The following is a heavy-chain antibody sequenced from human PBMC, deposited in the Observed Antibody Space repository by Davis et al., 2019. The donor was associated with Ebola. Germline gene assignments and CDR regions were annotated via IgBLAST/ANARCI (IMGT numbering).Heavy chain of an antibody. CDR3: ARGSGWYLH. CDR2: IKQDGREK. V-gene: IGHV3-7*01. Sequence: PGGSLRLSRAASGFTFNSYWMSWVRQAPGKGLEWVANIKQDGREKYYVDSVKGRFTISRDNAKNSLYLQMNSLRAEDTAVYYCARGSGWYLHWGQGTLVTVSS. D-gene: IGHD6-19*01. CDR1: GFTFNSYW. J-gene: IGHJ4*02.